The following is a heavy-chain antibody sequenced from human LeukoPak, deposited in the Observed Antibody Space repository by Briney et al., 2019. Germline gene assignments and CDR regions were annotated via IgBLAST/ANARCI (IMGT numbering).Heavy chain of an antibody. CDR3: ASPGIKQAFDP. V-gene: IGHV4-34*01. CDR1: GGSFSGYY. Sequence: SETLSLTCAVYGGSFSGYYWSWLRQPPGKGLEWIGEINHSGSTNYNPSLKSRVTISVDTSKNQFSLKLSPVTAADTAVYYCASPGIKQAFDPWGQGTLVTVSS. D-gene: IGHD1-14*01. J-gene: IGHJ5*02. CDR2: INHSGST.